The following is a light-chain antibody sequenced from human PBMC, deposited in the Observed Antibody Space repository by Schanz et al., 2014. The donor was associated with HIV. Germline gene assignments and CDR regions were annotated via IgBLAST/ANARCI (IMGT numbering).Light chain of an antibody. J-gene: IGLJ3*02. CDR3: QSSDRSLRGS. CDR2: EVT. Sequence: QSALTQPPSASGSPGQSVTISCTGTNSDVGGYNYVSWYRQHPGKAPKLMIYEVTKRPSGVPDRFSGSKSGNTASLTVSGLQAEDEADYYCQSSDRSLRGSFGGGTKLTVL. V-gene: IGLV2-8*01. CDR1: NSDVGGYNY.